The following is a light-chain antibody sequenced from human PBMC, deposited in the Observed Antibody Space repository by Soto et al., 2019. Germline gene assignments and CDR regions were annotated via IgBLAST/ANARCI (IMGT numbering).Light chain of an antibody. Sequence: DIQMTQSPSTLSASVGDRVTITCRASQGISSSLAWYQQEPGKAPSLLIYAASSLHSGVPSRFSGSGSGTDFTLTISSLQPEDFATYYCQQANSCPLTFGGGTKVDIK. CDR1: QGISSS. V-gene: IGKV1-12*01. J-gene: IGKJ4*01. CDR3: QQANSCPLT. CDR2: AAS.